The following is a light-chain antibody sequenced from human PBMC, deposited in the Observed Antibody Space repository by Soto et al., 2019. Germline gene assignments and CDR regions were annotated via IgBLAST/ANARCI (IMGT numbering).Light chain of an antibody. J-gene: IGKJ1*01. CDR3: QQSCSSTPP. V-gene: IGKV1-39*01. Sequence: QMTKSPCTLPASVEDRVTITCRDSQSISNWLAWYQEKPGKAPKPXIFAAYSLQSGVLSRFSGSRAGPEFTLTISSLQPEDVATYYCQQSCSSTPPFCQGTKVDI. CDR2: AAY. CDR1: QSISNW.